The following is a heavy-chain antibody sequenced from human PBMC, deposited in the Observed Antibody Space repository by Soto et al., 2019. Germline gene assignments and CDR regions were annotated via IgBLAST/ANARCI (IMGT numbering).Heavy chain of an antibody. D-gene: IGHD2-2*01. J-gene: IGHJ4*02. CDR3: ARGVQIIVLLPAAVAY. V-gene: IGHV3-48*02. CDR1: GFTFSSYS. Sequence: EVQLVESGGGLVQPGESLRLSCAASGFTFSSYSMNWVRQAPGKGLEWVSYIHNSSSTIYYADSVRGRFTISRDNAKNSLYLQRNSVRDADTAVCYCARGVQIIVLLPAAVAYWGQGTVVTVSS. CDR2: IHNSSSTI.